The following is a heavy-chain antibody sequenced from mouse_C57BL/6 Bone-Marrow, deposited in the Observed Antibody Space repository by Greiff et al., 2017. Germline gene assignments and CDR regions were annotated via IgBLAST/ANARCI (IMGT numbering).Heavy chain of an antibody. CDR3: ARTYYGNYVGFAY. Sequence: VQLQQSGAELVRPGSSVKMSCKTSGYTFTSYGINWVKQRPGQGLEWIGYLYIGNGYTEYTEKFKGKATLTSDTSSSTAYMQLSSLTSEDSAIYFCARTYYGNYVGFAYWGQGTLVTVSA. D-gene: IGHD2-1*01. J-gene: IGHJ3*01. CDR1: GYTFTSYG. CDR2: LYIGNGYT. V-gene: IGHV1-58*01.